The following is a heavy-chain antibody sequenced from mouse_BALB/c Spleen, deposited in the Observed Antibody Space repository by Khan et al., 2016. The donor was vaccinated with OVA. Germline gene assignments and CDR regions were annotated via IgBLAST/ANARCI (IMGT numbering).Heavy chain of an antibody. CDR1: GYTFTDYN. J-gene: IGHJ2*01. D-gene: IGHD2-14*01. CDR3: RRKEERYDGDFDY. Sequence: VRLQQSGPELVKPGASVKIPCKASGYTFTDYNMDWVNQSHGKSLEWIGDINPNNGGTIYNQKFTGKATLTVDKSSNTAYMELRSLTSEDTAVYYCRRKEERYDGDFDYWGQGTTLTVSS. CDR2: INPNNGGT. V-gene: IGHV1-18*01.